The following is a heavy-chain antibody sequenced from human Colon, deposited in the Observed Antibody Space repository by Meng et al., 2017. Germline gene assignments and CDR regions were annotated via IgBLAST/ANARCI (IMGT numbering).Heavy chain of an antibody. CDR1: GYSFTSYA. CDR2: ISVYNGNT. D-gene: IGHD3-22*01. J-gene: IGHJ4*02. V-gene: IGHV1-18*01. CDR3: ARNYYDSSGYYSGY. Sequence: QVQLVRSGGKVTKPGGSVKIACKTSGYSFTSYAITWVRQATGQGLEWMGWISVYNGNTNYAQKLQGRGTMTTDTSTSTAYMELRSLRSDDTAVYYCARNYYDSSGYYSGYWGQGTLVTVSS.